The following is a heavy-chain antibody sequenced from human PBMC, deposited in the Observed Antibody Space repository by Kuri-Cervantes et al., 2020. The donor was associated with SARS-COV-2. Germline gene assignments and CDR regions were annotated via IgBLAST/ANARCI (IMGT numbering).Heavy chain of an antibody. CDR3: AIEMGYCSSTSCYKYFQH. J-gene: IGHJ1*01. CDR2: INWNGGST. Sequence: GGSLRLSCAASGCTFDDYGMNWVHQAPGKGLEWVSGINWNGGSTDYADSVKGRFTISRDNAKNSLYLKMNSLRAEDTALYYCAIEMGYCSSTSCYKYFQHWGQGTLVTVSS. D-gene: IGHD2-2*02. V-gene: IGHV3-20*04. CDR1: GCTFDDYG.